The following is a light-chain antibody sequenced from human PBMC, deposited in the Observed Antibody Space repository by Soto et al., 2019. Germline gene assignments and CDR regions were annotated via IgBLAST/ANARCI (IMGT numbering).Light chain of an antibody. Sequence: DIQMTQSPSTLSASVGESVTITCRARRSISSWLAWYQQKPGKAPKLLIYKASTLESGVPSRFSGSGSGTEFTLTISSLQPDDFATYYCQQSFTFGPGTKVDIK. CDR1: RSISSW. CDR2: KAS. V-gene: IGKV1-5*03. J-gene: IGKJ3*01. CDR3: QQSFT.